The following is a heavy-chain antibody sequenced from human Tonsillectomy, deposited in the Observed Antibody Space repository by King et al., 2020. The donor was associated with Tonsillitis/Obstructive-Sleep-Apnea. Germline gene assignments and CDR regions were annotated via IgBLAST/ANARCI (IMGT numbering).Heavy chain of an antibody. Sequence: QLVQSGAEVKKPGASVKVSCKASGYTFTSSCINWVRQAPGQGLEWMGWISASNGHTNYAQNLQGRVTMTTDTSTSTAYMELRSLRSDDTAVYYCARDLLTGYYGSGSSTFDYWGQGTLVTVSS. J-gene: IGHJ4*02. D-gene: IGHD3-10*01. V-gene: IGHV1-18*01. CDR1: GYTFTSSC. CDR3: ARDLLTGYYGSGSSTFDY. CDR2: ISASNGHT.